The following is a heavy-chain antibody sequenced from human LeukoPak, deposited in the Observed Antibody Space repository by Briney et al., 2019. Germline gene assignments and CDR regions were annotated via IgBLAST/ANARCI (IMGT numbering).Heavy chain of an antibody. CDR1: GFIVSNND. CDR2: ISGSGGST. Sequence: GGSLRLSCAASGFIVSNNDMSWVRQAPGKGLEWVSAISGSGGSTYYADSVKGRFTISRDNSKNTLYLQMNSLRAEDTAVYYCAKELGYCSGGSCYRGGPAFDYWGQGTLVTVSS. D-gene: IGHD2-15*01. J-gene: IGHJ4*02. CDR3: AKELGYCSGGSCYRGGPAFDY. V-gene: IGHV3-23*01.